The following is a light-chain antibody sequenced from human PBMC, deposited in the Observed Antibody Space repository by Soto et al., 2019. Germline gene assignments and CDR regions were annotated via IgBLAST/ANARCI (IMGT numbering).Light chain of an antibody. CDR2: DVS. CDR3: SSYTSSGVV. V-gene: IGLV2-14*01. Sequence: QSALTQPASVSGSPGQSITISCTGTSCDVGGYNYVSWYQQHPGKAPKFMIYDVSNRPSGVSNRFSGSKSGNTASLTISGLQAEDEADYYCSSYTSSGVVFGGGTKVTVL. J-gene: IGLJ2*01. CDR1: SCDVGGYNY.